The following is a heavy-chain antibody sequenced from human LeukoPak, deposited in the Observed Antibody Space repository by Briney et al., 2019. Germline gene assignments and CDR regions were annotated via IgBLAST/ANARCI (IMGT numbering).Heavy chain of an antibody. J-gene: IGHJ3*02. V-gene: IGHV4-4*07. CDR3: ARWITTQGTFDI. D-gene: IGHD1-1*01. CDR1: GGSISTYY. Sequence: KPSETLSLTCTVSGGSISTYYWNWLRQPAGKGLEWIGRIYTSGSTNYNASLKSRVTLSLDTSKNQSSLNLTSVTAADTAVYYCARWITTQGTFDIWAQGTMVTVSS. CDR2: IYTSGST.